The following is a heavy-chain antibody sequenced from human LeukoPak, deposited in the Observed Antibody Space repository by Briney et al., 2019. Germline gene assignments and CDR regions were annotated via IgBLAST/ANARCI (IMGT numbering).Heavy chain of an antibody. CDR2: ISSSSSYI. Sequence: PGGSLRLSCAASGFTFSSYSMNWVRQAPGKGLEWVSSISSSSSYIYYADSVKGRFTISRDNAKKSLYLQMNSLRAEDTAVYYCARVALVSGPSYGSESEAADYWGQGTLVTVSS. CDR1: GFTFSSYS. V-gene: IGHV3-21*01. D-gene: IGHD3-10*01. CDR3: ARVALVSGPSYGSESEAADY. J-gene: IGHJ4*02.